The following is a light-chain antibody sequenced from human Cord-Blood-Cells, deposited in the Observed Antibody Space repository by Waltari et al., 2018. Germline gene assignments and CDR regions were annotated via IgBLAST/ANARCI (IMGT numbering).Light chain of an antibody. CDR2: KDS. CDR1: ELPKQY. J-gene: IGLJ1*01. V-gene: IGLV3-25*03. Sequence: SYELTQPPSVSVSPGQTARITCSGDELPKQYAYWYQQQPGQAPVLVIYKDSERPSGIPERFSGSSSGTTVTLTISGVQAEDEADYYCQSADSSGTSYVFGTGTKVTVL. CDR3: QSADSSGTSYV.